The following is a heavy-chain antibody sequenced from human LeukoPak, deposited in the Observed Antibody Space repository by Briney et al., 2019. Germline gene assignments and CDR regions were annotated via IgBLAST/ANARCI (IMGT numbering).Heavy chain of an antibody. V-gene: IGHV4-39*01. CDR2: IYYSGST. CDR1: GGSISSSSYN. D-gene: IGHD4-23*01. CDR3: ARHTDPTTVVAPGFGS. J-gene: IGHJ5*02. Sequence: SETLSLTCTVSGGSISSSSYNWGWIRQPPGKGLEWLGSIYYSGSTYYNPSLKSRVTISVDTSKNQFSLKLTSVTAADTAVYYCARHTDPTTVVAPGFGSWGQGTLVTVSS.